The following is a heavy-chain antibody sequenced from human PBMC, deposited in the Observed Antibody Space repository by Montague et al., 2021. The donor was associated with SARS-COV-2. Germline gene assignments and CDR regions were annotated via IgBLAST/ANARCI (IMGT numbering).Heavy chain of an antibody. V-gene: IGHV4-34*01. CDR3: ARSGGVYTASYYLEHYYYGIGV. Sequence: SETLSLTCTVYGGSFSGYYVSRIRQPPGKWLEWIGEVSHSGSTNYNPSLKSRVTISVDTSKNHFSRKLSTVTAADTAVYYCARSGGVYTASYYLEHYYYGIGVWDTGTPVTASS. CDR1: GGSFSGYY. J-gene: IGHJ6*04. D-gene: IGHD1-26*01. CDR2: VSHSGST.